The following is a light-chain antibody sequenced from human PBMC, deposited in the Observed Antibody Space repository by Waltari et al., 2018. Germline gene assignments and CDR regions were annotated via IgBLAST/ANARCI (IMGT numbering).Light chain of an antibody. CDR1: QSINTW. Sequence: DIQMTQSPATLSAPVGDSVTSTCRASQSINTWLAGYQQKQGKAPYRLVYKASTLKSGVPSRFSGSGSGTDFTLTIGSLQPDDLATYYCQQYDTYATFGQGTKVEI. J-gene: IGKJ1*01. CDR3: QQYDTYAT. CDR2: KAS. V-gene: IGKV1-5*03.